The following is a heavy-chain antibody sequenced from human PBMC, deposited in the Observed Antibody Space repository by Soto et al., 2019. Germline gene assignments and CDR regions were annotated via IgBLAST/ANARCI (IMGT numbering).Heavy chain of an antibody. V-gene: IGHV1-2*04. CDR3: AGDQGATVFEYYYSGMDV. J-gene: IGHJ6*02. CDR1: RYTLTGNY. Sequence: GASVKVTCKASRYTLTGNYLHCVQQAPEQGIEWMGWINPNSGGTNYAQKFQGWVTMTRDTSISTAYMELSRLRPDDTAVYYCAGDQGATVFEYYYSGMDVWGQGTTVTVSS. CDR2: INPNSGGT. D-gene: IGHD4-17*01.